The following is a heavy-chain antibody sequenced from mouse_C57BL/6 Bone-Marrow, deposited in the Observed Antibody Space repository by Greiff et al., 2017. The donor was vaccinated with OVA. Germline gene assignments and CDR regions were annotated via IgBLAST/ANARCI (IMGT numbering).Heavy chain of an antibody. V-gene: IGHV5-12*01. CDR3: ARPSLNAMDY. Sequence: EVKLMESGGGLVQPGGSLKLSCAASGFTFSDYYMYWVRQTPEKRLEWVAYISNGGGSTYYPDTVKGRFTISRDNAKNTLYLQMSRLKSEDTAMYYCARPSLNAMDYWGQGTSVTVSS. J-gene: IGHJ4*01. CDR1: GFTFSDYY. CDR2: ISNGGGST. D-gene: IGHD1-3*01.